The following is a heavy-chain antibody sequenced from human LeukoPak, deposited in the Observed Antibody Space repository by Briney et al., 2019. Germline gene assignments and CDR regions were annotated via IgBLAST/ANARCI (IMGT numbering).Heavy chain of an antibody. J-gene: IGHJ6*03. V-gene: IGHV4-39*07. CDR3: ARTTEAHSWRTRYYDYYMDV. CDR1: DVSISNNGRY. Sequence: PSETLSLTCSVSDVSISNNGRYWAWIRQSPGKGLEWIGSAYHTGATNYNPSLESRVSMSVVTSKNQFSLRLTSATAADTAVYYCARTTEAHSWRTRYYDYYMDVWGKGTTITVSS. CDR2: AYHTGAT. D-gene: IGHD6-13*01.